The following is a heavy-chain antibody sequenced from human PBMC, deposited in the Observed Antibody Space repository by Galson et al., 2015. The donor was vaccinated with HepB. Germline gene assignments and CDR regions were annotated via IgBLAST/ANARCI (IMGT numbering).Heavy chain of an antibody. CDR1: GFTFSNSW. CDR2: IKEDGSET. D-gene: IGHD2-2*01. V-gene: IGHV3-7*03. Sequence: SLRLSCAASGFTFSNSWMSWVRLAPGKGLEWVANIKEDGSETYYVDSVKGRFTISRDNTKNSLYLQMNSLRVEDTAVYYCTKEGGGYYADYWGQGTLVTVSS. CDR3: TKEGGGYYADY. J-gene: IGHJ4*02.